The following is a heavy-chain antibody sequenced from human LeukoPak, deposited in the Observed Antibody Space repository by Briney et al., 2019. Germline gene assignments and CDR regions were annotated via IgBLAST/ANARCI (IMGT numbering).Heavy chain of an antibody. CDR3: ARGAAGYSYG. J-gene: IGHJ4*02. CDR2: IYYSGST. D-gene: IGHD5-18*01. Sequence: SETLSLTCTVSGVSISSYYWSWIRQPPGKGLEWIGHIYYSGSTNYNPSLKSRVTISIDTSKNQFSLRLSSVTAADTAVYCCARGAAGYSYGWGQGTLVTVSS. CDR1: GVSISSYY. V-gene: IGHV4-59*01.